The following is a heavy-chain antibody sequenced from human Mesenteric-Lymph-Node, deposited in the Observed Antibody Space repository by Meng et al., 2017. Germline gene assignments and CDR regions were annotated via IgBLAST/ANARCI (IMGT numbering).Heavy chain of an antibody. CDR1: GGSSSGFY. V-gene: IGHV4-34*01. D-gene: IGHD5-12*01. J-gene: IGHJ4*02. CDR3: ARDSRYGGYSR. CDR2: INHSGST. Sequence: SETLSPTRVVYGGSSSGFYWSWIRQLPGKGLEWIGEINHSGSTNYNPSLKSRVTIPVDTSKNQFSLKLSSVTAADTAVYYFARDSRYGGYSRWGQATLVTVSS.